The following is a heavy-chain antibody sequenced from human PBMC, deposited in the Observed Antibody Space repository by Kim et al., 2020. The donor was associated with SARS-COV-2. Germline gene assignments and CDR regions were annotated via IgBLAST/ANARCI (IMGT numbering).Heavy chain of an antibody. J-gene: IGHJ4*02. V-gene: IGHV3-48*02. D-gene: IGHD2-2*01. CDR1: GFTFSSYS. Sequence: GGSLRLSCAASGFTFSSYSMNWVRQAPGKGLEWVSYISSSSSTIYYADSVKGRFTISRDNAKNSLYLQMNSLRDEDTAVYYCVARGWRYQLPLNWGQGTLVTVSS. CDR3: VARGWRYQLPLN. CDR2: ISSSSSTI.